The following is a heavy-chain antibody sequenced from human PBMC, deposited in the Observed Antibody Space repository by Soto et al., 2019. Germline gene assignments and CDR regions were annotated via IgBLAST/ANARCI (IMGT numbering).Heavy chain of an antibody. J-gene: IGHJ4*02. V-gene: IGHV1-18*01. D-gene: IGHD3-10*01. CDR2: ISAHNVNT. Sequence: QVHLVQSGAEVKKPGASVKVSCKGSGYAFTTYAITWVRQAPGQGLEWMGCISAHNVNTNYARKLQGRVTVTRRTSTSTAYMELRSLRSDDTAVTYCPRGRYGGYWGQGALVTVSS. CDR1: GYAFTTYA. CDR3: PRGRYGGY.